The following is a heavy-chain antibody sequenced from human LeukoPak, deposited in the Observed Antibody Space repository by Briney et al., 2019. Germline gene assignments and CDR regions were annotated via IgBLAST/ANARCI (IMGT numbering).Heavy chain of an antibody. D-gene: IGHD3-10*01. J-gene: IGHJ4*02. CDR2: ITYDGYYK. Sequence: HPGGSLRLSCAASGFTFTSYGMHWVRQSPGKGLEWVALITYDGYYKYYSDSVKGRFTISSDTSKNTLYLQMNGLRAEDTAVYYCARDLSPVVRASPMGYWGQGTLVTVSS. CDR3: ARDLSPVVRASPMGY. CDR1: GFTFTSYG. V-gene: IGHV3-30*03.